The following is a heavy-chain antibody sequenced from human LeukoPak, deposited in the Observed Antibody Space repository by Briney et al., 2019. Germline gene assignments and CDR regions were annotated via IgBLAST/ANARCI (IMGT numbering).Heavy chain of an antibody. CDR3: ARHRGYSYGFYYYMDA. Sequence: PSETLSLTCTVSGGSISSSSYYWGWIRQPPGKGLEWIGSIYYSGSTYYNPSLKSRVTISVDTSKNQFSLKLSSVTAADTAVYYCARHRGYSYGFYYYMDAWGKGTTVTVSS. V-gene: IGHV4-39*01. J-gene: IGHJ6*03. CDR1: GGSISSSSYY. CDR2: IYYSGST. D-gene: IGHD5-18*01.